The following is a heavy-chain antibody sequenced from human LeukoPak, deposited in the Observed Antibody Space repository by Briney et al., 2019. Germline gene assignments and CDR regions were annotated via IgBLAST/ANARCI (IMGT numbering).Heavy chain of an antibody. CDR2: ISSNGGST. Sequence: GGSLRLSCAASGFTFSSYAMHWVRQAPGKGLEYVSAISSNGGSTYYANSVKGRFTISRDNSKNTLYLQMGSLRAEDMAVYYCARDFESSSGWYGLDYWGQGTLVTVSS. D-gene: IGHD6-19*01. J-gene: IGHJ4*02. V-gene: IGHV3-64*01. CDR3: ARDFESSSGWYGLDY. CDR1: GFTFSSYA.